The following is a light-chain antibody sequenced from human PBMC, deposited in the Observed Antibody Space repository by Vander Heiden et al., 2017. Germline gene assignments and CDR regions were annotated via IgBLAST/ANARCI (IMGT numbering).Light chain of an antibody. CDR1: SSNSGSNA. V-gene: IGLV1-44*01. CDR3: AAWDDSLNGVA. J-gene: IGLJ3*02. Sequence: QSVLTQPPSASWTSGPRDIIPYSGSSSNSGSNAVYWYQQFPGTAPKLLMFTNNQRPSGVPDRFAGSKSGTSASLAISGLQSDDEADYYCAAWDDSLNGVAFGGGTKLTV. CDR2: TNN.